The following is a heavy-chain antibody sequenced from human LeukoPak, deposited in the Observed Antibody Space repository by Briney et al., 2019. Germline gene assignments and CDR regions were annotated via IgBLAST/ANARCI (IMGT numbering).Heavy chain of an antibody. Sequence: GGSLRLSCAASGFTFSDYYMSWIRQAPGKGLEWVSYISSSGSTIYYADSVKGRFTISRDNAKNSLYLQMNSLRAGDTAVYYCAKDRPLRLGELSPPDYWGQGTLVTVSS. J-gene: IGHJ4*02. V-gene: IGHV3-11*04. CDR2: ISSSGSTI. D-gene: IGHD3-16*02. CDR1: GFTFSDYY. CDR3: AKDRPLRLGELSPPDY.